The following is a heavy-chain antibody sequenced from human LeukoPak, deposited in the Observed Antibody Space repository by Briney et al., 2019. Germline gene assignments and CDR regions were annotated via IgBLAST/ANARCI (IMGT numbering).Heavy chain of an antibody. CDR1: GFTFSSNG. V-gene: IGHV3-23*01. D-gene: IGHD1-26*01. CDR3: AKVRSGRYYALESFDY. J-gene: IGHJ4*02. CDR2: ISGSGGST. Sequence: PGGSLRLSCAASGFTFSSNGMSWVRQAPGKGLEWVSAISGSGGSTYHADSVEGRSTISRDTSNIPLYRQMNSVRAEDSAVYDCAKVRSGRYYALESFDYWGQGTLVTVSS.